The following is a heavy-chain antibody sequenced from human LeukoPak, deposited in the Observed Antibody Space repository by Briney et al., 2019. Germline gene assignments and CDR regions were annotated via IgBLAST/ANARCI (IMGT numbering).Heavy chain of an antibody. CDR1: GFTFSSYS. Sequence: GGSLRLSCAASGFTFSSYSMNWVRQAPGKGLEWVSSISSSSSYIYYADSVQGRFTVSRDNAHNSLFLQMNSLRAEDTAVYYCARGKDSNGFLDLWGQGTPVTVSS. J-gene: IGHJ5*02. CDR3: ARGKDSNGFLDL. V-gene: IGHV3-21*01. D-gene: IGHD3-22*01. CDR2: ISSSSSYI.